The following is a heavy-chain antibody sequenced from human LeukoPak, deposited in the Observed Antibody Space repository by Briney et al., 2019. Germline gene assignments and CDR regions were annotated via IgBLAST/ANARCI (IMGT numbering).Heavy chain of an antibody. V-gene: IGHV3-23*01. CDR2: ISGSGGST. Sequence: GSLRLSCAASGFTFSSYAMSWVRQAPGKGLEWVSAISGSGGSTYYADSVKGRFTISRDNSKNTLYLQMNSLRAEDTAVYHCAKDDRIATMVRGVTNFDYWGQGTLVTVSS. D-gene: IGHD3-10*01. CDR3: AKDDRIATMVRGVTNFDY. CDR1: GFTFSSYA. J-gene: IGHJ4*02.